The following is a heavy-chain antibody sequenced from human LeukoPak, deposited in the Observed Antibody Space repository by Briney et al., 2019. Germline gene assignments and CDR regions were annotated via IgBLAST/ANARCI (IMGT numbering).Heavy chain of an antibody. D-gene: IGHD1-26*01. J-gene: IGHJ4*02. CDR2: IRYDGSNK. Sequence: GGSLRLSCAASGFTFSSYGMHWVRQAPGKGLEWVAFIRYDGSNKYYADSVKGRFTISRDNSKNALYLQMNSLRAEDTAVYYCAKDHGGELPLPPGPFDYWGQGTPVTVSS. CDR1: GFTFSSYG. CDR3: AKDHGGELPLPPGPFDY. V-gene: IGHV3-30*02.